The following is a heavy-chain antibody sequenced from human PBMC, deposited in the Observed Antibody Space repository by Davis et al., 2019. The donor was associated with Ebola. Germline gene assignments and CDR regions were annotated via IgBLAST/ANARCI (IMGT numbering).Heavy chain of an antibody. V-gene: IGHV3-23*01. CDR2: LGLSADT. J-gene: IGHJ3*02. D-gene: IGHD1-26*01. CDR1: GFVFSSYV. CDR3: AKDTSNIWFDI. Sequence: GGSLRLSCAASGFVFSSYVMSWVRRAPGKGLEWVSTLGLSADTYYADSVKGRFTISRDNSKNTLHLQMNGLRVDDTAIYYCAKDTSNIWFDIWGQGTMVTVSS.